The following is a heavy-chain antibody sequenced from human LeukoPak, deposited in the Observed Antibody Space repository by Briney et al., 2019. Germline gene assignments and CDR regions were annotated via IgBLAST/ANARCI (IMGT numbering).Heavy chain of an antibody. V-gene: IGHV3-23*01. CDR1: GFTFNNYV. J-gene: IGHJ4*02. CDR2: IDYSGGNT. CDR3: VATRVCGGVLLRPNCLYFEN. D-gene: IGHD3-10*01. Sequence: GGSLRLSCAASGFTFNNYVMSWVRQAPGKGLEWVSGIDYSGGNTNYADSVLGRFTVSRDNSKNTLYLQMNSLRAEGTAVYYCVATRVCGGVLLRPNCLYFENWGQGTLVSVSS.